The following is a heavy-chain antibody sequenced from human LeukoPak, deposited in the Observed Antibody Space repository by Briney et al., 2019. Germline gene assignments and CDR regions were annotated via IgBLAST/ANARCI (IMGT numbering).Heavy chain of an antibody. Sequence: KTGGSLRLSCLTSGFTLSTNAMSWVRQAPGKGLEWIGRIKSKTDGETTNYAEPVRGRFTISRDDSKSAVYLQMNSLKIEDTAVYYCTTDLGTYYHGSQRLIPIDYWGQGTLVTVSS. CDR2: IKSKTDGETT. CDR3: TTDLGTYYHGSQRLIPIDY. V-gene: IGHV3-15*01. CDR1: GFTLSTNA. D-gene: IGHD3-10*01. J-gene: IGHJ4*02.